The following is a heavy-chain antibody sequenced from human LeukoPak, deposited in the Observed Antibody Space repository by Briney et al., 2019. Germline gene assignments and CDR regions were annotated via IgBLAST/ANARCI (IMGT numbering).Heavy chain of an antibody. CDR2: IYHSGST. D-gene: IGHD6-19*01. CDR3: ARDRRQWLRGPFDP. CDR1: GGSINNGGYY. J-gene: IGHJ5*02. Sequence: SETLSLTCTVSGGSINNGGYYWSWIRQPPGKGLEWIGYIYHSGSTDYNPSLKSRVTISVDRSKNQFSLKLRSVTAADTAVYYCARDRRQWLRGPFDPWGQGTLVTVSS. V-gene: IGHV4-30-2*01.